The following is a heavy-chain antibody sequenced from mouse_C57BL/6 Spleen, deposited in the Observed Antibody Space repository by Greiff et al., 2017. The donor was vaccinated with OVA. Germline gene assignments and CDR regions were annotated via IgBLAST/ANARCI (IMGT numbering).Heavy chain of an antibody. D-gene: IGHD3-1*01. J-gene: IGHJ4*01. CDR3: ARRGYEADYAMDY. CDR1: GYTFTSYW. V-gene: IGHV1-50*01. Sequence: QVQLKQPGAELVKPGASVKLSCKASGYTFTSYWMQWVKQRPGQGLEWIGEIDPSDSYTNYNQKFKGKATLTVDTSSSTAYMQLSSLTSEDSAVYYCARRGYEADYAMDYWGQGTSVTVSS. CDR2: IDPSDSYT.